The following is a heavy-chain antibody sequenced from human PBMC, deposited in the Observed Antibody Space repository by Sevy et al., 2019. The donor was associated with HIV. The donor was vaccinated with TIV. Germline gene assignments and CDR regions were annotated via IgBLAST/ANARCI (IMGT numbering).Heavy chain of an antibody. Sequence: GGSLRLSCAASGFTFSTYTMNWVRQAPGKGLEWVSSISSGISYIYYAASVKGRFTISRYNAKTSLYLQMNSLRAEDTAGDYCACDGGCSSTSCLLYFDYWGQGTPVTVSS. CDR1: GFTFSTYT. J-gene: IGHJ4*02. D-gene: IGHD2-2*01. CDR2: ISSGISYI. CDR3: ACDGGCSSTSCLLYFDY. V-gene: IGHV3-21*01.